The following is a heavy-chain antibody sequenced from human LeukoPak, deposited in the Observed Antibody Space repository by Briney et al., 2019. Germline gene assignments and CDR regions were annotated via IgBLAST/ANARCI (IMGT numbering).Heavy chain of an antibody. CDR2: IYTSGST. CDR1: GGSISSGSYY. D-gene: IGHD3-22*01. CDR3: ARVADYYDSSGAFDAFDI. V-gene: IGHV4-61*02. Sequence: PSETLSLTCTVSGGSISSGSYYWSWIRQPAGKGLEWIGRIYTSGSTNYNPSLKSRVTISVDTSKNQFSLKLSSVTAADTAVYYCARVADYYDSSGAFDAFDIWGQGTMVTVSS. J-gene: IGHJ3*02.